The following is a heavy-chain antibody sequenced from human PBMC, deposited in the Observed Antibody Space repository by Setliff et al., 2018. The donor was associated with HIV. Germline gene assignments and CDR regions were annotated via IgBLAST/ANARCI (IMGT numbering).Heavy chain of an antibody. D-gene: IGHD4-17*01. CDR3: ATANEAVYGDYAHLDY. Sequence: SETLSLTCTVSGASINSNFYYWSWIRQPAGKALEWIGRIYASGSTNYNPSLKSRVTLSVDTSKNQFSLKLSSVTAADTAVYYRATANEAVYGDYAHLDYWGQGTRVTVSS. CDR2: IYASGST. V-gene: IGHV4-61*02. J-gene: IGHJ4*02. CDR1: GASINSNFYY.